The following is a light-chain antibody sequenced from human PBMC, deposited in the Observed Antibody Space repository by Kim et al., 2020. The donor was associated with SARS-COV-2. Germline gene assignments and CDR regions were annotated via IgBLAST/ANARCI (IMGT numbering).Light chain of an antibody. CDR3: QQYGSPQIT. V-gene: IGKV3-20*01. CDR1: QSVSSNY. Sequence: SPGERATHSCRASQSVSSNYLAWYQQKPGQAPRLLIYLASSRASGIPDRFSGSGSGTDFTLTIRRLEPEDFAVYYCQQYGSPQITFGQGTRLEIK. J-gene: IGKJ5*01. CDR2: LAS.